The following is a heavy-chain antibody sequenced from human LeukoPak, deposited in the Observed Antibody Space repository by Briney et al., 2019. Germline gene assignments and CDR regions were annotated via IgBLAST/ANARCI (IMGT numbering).Heavy chain of an antibody. V-gene: IGHV4-30-2*01. CDR2: IYHSGST. CDR1: GGSISSGGYY. Sequence: SETLSLTCTVSGGSISSGGYYWSWIRQPPGKGLEWIGYIYHSGSTYYNPSLKSQVTISVDRSKNQFSLKLSSVTAADTAVYYCARVVVGVGYYYYYGMDVWGQGTTVTVSS. J-gene: IGHJ6*02. D-gene: IGHD3-22*01. CDR3: ARVVVGVGYYYYYGMDV.